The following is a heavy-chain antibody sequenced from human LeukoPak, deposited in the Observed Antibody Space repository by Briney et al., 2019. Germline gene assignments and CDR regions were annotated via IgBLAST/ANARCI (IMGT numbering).Heavy chain of an antibody. CDR2: ISSSVSTI. Sequence: PGGSLRLSCAASGFTFSSYEMNWVRQAPGKGLEWVSYISSSVSTIYYADSVKGRFAISRDNAKNSLYLQMNSLRAEDTAVYYCARDLTTVTTVWGQGTLVTVSS. CDR3: ARDLTTVTTV. J-gene: IGHJ4*02. CDR1: GFTFSSYE. V-gene: IGHV3-48*03. D-gene: IGHD4-17*01.